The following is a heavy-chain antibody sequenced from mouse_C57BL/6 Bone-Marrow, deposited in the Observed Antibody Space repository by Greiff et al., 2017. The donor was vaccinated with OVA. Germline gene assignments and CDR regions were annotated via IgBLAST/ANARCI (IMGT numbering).Heavy chain of an antibody. V-gene: IGHV1-69*01. J-gene: IGHJ1*03. CDR3: ARFLDYYGSSYWYFDV. D-gene: IGHD1-1*01. CDR2: LDPSDSYT. CDR1: SYTFTSYW. Sequence: QVQLQQPGAELVMPGASVKLSCKASSYTFTSYWMHWVKQRPGQGLEWIGELDPSDSYTNYNQKFKGKSTLTVDKSSSTAYMQLSSLTSEDSAVYYCARFLDYYGSSYWYFDVWGTGTTVTVSS.